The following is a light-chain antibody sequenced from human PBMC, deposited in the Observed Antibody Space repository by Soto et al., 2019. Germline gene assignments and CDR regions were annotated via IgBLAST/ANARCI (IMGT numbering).Light chain of an antibody. CDR1: SSNIGANYD. Sequence: QSVLTQRPSVSGAPGQRVTISCTGSSSNIGANYDVHWYQQLPGTAPKLLIYGNSNRPSGVPDRFSGSKSGTSASLAITGLQAEDEADYYCQSYDSGLSGSVFGGGTKLTVL. CDR3: QSYDSGLSGSV. J-gene: IGLJ2*01. V-gene: IGLV1-40*01. CDR2: GNS.